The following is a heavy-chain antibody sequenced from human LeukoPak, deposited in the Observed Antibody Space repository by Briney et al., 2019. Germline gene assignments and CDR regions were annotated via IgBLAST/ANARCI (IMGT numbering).Heavy chain of an antibody. CDR2: IYYSGST. Sequence: SETLSLTCTVSGGSISSYYWGWIRQPPGKGLECIGYIYYSGSTYYNPSLKSRVTISVDTSKNQFSLKLSSVTAADTAVYYCAFSSGSYYLGYWGQGTLVTVSS. V-gene: IGHV4-59*04. D-gene: IGHD3-10*01. J-gene: IGHJ4*02. CDR3: AFSSGSYYLGY. CDR1: GGSISSYY.